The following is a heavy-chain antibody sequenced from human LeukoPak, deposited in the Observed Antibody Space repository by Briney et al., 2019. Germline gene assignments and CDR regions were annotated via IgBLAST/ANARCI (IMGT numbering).Heavy chain of an antibody. J-gene: IGHJ4*02. CDR2: IYYTGST. Sequence: KPSETLSLTCTVSGGSINNYYWSWIWQPPGKGLEWIGYIYYTGSTNYSPSLKSRVTISVDTSKSHFSLKMSTLTAADTAVYYCARHRGSGYPYFDYWGQGTLVTVSS. V-gene: IGHV4-59*01. CDR1: GGSINNYY. D-gene: IGHD3-22*01. CDR3: ARHRGSGYPYFDY.